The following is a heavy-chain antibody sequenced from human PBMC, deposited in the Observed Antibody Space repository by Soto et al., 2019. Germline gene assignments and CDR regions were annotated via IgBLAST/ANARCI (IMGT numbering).Heavy chain of an antibody. CDR2: IWYDGSNK. CDR3: ARGGSIWYRFDAFDI. V-gene: IGHV3-33*01. CDR1: GFTFSSYG. J-gene: IGHJ3*02. D-gene: IGHD6-13*01. Sequence: GGSLRLSCAASGFTFSSYGMHWVRQAPGKGLEWVAVIWYDGSNKYYADSVKGRFTISRENSKNTLYLQMNSLRAEDTAVYYCARGGSIWYRFDAFDIWGQGTMVTVSS.